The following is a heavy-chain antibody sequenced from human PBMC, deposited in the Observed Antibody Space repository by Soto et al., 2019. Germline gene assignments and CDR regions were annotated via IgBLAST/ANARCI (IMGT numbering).Heavy chain of an antibody. D-gene: IGHD3-3*01. V-gene: IGHV3-23*01. CDR3: AKTISHRSLIDY. J-gene: IGHJ4*02. Sequence: LRLSCSASGFTFSSYAMSWVRQAPGKGLEWVSAISGSGGSTYYADSVKGRFTISRDNSKNTLYLQMNSLRAEDTAVYYCAKTISHRSLIDYWGQGTLVTVSS. CDR1: GFTFSSYA. CDR2: ISGSGGST.